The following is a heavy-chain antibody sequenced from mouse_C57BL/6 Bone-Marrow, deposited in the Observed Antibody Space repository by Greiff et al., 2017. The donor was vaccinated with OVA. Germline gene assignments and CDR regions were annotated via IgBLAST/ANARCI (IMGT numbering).Heavy chain of an antibody. CDR1: GYTFTSYW. Sequence: QVQLKQPGAELVKPGASVKLSCKASGYTFTSYWMHWVKQRPGRGLEWIGRIDPNSGGTKYNEKFKSKATLTVDKPSSTAYMQLSSLTSEDSAVYYCAIYDYDEGGYAMDYWGQGTSVTVSS. CDR3: AIYDYDEGGYAMDY. D-gene: IGHD2-4*01. CDR2: IDPNSGGT. J-gene: IGHJ4*01. V-gene: IGHV1-72*01.